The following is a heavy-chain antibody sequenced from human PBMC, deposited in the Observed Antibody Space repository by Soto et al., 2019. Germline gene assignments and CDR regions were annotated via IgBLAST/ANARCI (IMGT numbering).Heavy chain of an antibody. CDR1: GYSFSDYG. CDR3: ARYGYSSGWYLGTGMDV. V-gene: IGHV1-18*04. J-gene: IGHJ6*02. Sequence: QVQLVQSGAEVKKPGASLKVSCQASGYSFSDYGIAWVRQAPGQGLAWVGWISTYNGNTNYTQKFQGRVTMTTDTSANTAYMERSSLRSDDTARYYCARYGYSSGWYLGTGMDVWGHGTPVTVSS. CDR2: ISTYNGNT. D-gene: IGHD6-19*01.